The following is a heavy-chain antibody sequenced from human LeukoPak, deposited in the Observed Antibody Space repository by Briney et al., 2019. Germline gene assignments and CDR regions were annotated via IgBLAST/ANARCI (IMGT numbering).Heavy chain of an antibody. J-gene: IGHJ6*03. CDR2: IQNDGSNE. D-gene: IGHD2-8*01. Sequence: PGGSLRLSCAASGLTFSSYGMHWVRQAPGKGLEWVAYIQNDGSNEQYADSVKGRFSISRDSSKNILYLQMNSLRAEDTAVYYCAKDRCSNGIGCYYYYMDVWGKGTTVTISS. CDR1: GLTFSSYG. V-gene: IGHV3-30*02. CDR3: AKDRCSNGIGCYYYYMDV.